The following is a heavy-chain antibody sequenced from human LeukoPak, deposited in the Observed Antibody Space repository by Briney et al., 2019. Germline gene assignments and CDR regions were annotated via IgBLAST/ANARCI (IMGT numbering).Heavy chain of an antibody. Sequence: KTGGSLRLSCAASGFTSSSYSMNWVRQAPGKGLEWVSSISSSSSYIYYADSVKGRFTISRDNAKNMLYLQMNSLRAEDTAVYYCAKPKSGSLLLRSDYFDYWGQGTLVTVSS. V-gene: IGHV3-21*01. D-gene: IGHD2-15*01. CDR1: GFTSSSYS. CDR3: AKPKSGSLLLRSDYFDY. J-gene: IGHJ4*02. CDR2: ISSSSSYI.